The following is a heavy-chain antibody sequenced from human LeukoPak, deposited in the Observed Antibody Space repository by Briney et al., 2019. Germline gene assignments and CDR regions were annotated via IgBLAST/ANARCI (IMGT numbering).Heavy chain of an antibody. CDR1: GYTFTSYD. Sequence: ASVKVSCKASGYTFTSYDINWVRQAPGQGLEWMGWINPNSGGTNYAQKFQGRVTMTRDTSISTAYMELSRLRSDDTAVYYCARDPTLYCSSTSCYGDAFDIWGQGTMVTVSS. D-gene: IGHD2-2*01. J-gene: IGHJ3*02. CDR3: ARDPTLYCSSTSCYGDAFDI. CDR2: INPNSGGT. V-gene: IGHV1-2*02.